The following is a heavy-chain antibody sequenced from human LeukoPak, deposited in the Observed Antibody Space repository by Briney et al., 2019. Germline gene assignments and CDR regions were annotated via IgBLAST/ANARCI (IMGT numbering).Heavy chain of an antibody. CDR3: VRDNTNYNNYHGMGV. J-gene: IGHJ6*02. CDR2: IKGTSTDI. CDR1: EFTSIDYY. Sequence: PGGPLGLPVLFPEFTSIDYYMSGVGQAPGRGRGGISYIKGTSTDIKIADSVKGRFTISRDNAQNTLYLQMNSLRAEDTAVYYCVRDNTNYNNYHGMGVWGQGTTVTVSS. V-gene: IGHV3-11*05. D-gene: IGHD2-8*01.